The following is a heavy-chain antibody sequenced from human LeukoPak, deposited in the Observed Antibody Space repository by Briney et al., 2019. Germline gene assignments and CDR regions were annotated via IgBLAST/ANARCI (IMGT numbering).Heavy chain of an antibody. V-gene: IGHV5-51*01. D-gene: IGHD5-18*01. Sequence: GGALEISCKGSGSRFTSYWIGWVRQMPGKGLEWMGIIYPGDSDTRYSPSCQGQVTISADKSISTAYLQSRSLKASDTAMYYCARHEELWLSDYWGQGTLVTVSS. CDR1: GSRFTSYW. J-gene: IGHJ4*02. CDR2: IYPGDSDT. CDR3: ARHEELWLSDY.